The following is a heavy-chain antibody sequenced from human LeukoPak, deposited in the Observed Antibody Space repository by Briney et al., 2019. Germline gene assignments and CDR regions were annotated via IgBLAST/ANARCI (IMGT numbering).Heavy chain of an antibody. CDR3: ARGDYYDSSGYEGPFDY. J-gene: IGHJ4*02. CDR1: GGSMSSGTYY. Sequence: PSETLSLTCTVSGGSMSSGTYYWSWIRQPAGKGLEYIGRIFSSGNNNYNPSLKSRITMSTDTSKNQFSLNLSSVTAADSAVYYCARGDYYDSSGYEGPFDYWGQGTLVTVSS. V-gene: IGHV4-61*02. CDR2: IFSSGNN. D-gene: IGHD3-22*01.